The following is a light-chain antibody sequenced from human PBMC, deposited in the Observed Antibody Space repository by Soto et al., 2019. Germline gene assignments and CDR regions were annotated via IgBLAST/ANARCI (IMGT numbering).Light chain of an antibody. J-gene: IGKJ5*01. CDR1: QSLLHSSGHNY. CDR2: LGS. Sequence: DIVMTQSPLSLPVTPGEPASISCRSSQSLLHSSGHNYFDWYLQKPGQSPQLLIYLGSNRASGVXDXXSGSGSGTDFTLKISRVEAEDVGVYYCMQALQTPITFGQGTRLEIK. V-gene: IGKV2-28*01. CDR3: MQALQTPIT.